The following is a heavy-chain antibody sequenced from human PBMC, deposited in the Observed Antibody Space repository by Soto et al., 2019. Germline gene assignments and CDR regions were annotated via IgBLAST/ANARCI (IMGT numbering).Heavy chain of an antibody. CDR1: GFTLSNYA. CDR3: ARIKLVDFFFINVDVYDMDV. CDR2: ISSDSRYI. V-gene: IGHV3-48*02. D-gene: IGHD2-15*01. J-gene: IGHJ6*02. Sequence: GGSLRLSCAASGFTLSNYAVNWVRQAPGKGLEWVSYISSDSRYIYHGDSVKGRFTISRDNARNSVYLQMNSLRDEDTAVYYCARIKLVDFFFINVDVYDMDVWGQGTPVTV.